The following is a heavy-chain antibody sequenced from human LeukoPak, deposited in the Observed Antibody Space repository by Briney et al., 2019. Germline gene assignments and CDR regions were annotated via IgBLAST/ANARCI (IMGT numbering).Heavy chain of an antibody. D-gene: IGHD3-10*01. CDR3: VRDHYNSGDPFFDY. Sequence: SVKVSCKASGGTFSSYAISWVRQAPGQGLEWMGRIIPILGIANYAQKFQGRVTITADKSTSTAYMELSSLRSEDTAVYYCVRDHYNSGDPFFDYWGQGSLVTVSS. CDR2: IIPILGIA. V-gene: IGHV1-69*04. CDR1: GGTFSSYA. J-gene: IGHJ4*02.